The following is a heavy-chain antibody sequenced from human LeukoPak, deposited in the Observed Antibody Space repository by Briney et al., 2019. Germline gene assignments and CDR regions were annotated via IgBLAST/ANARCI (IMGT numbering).Heavy chain of an antibody. D-gene: IGHD3-10*01. Sequence: GGSLRLSCAASGFTFDDYAMHWVRQAPGKGLEWVSLISGDGGATYYADSVKGRFTISRDNSKNSLYLQMNSLRAEDTALYYCAKGITMVRGVIITEYYFDYWGQGTLVTVSS. CDR3: AKGITMVRGVIITEYYFDY. CDR2: ISGDGGAT. V-gene: IGHV3-43*02. CDR1: GFTFDDYA. J-gene: IGHJ4*02.